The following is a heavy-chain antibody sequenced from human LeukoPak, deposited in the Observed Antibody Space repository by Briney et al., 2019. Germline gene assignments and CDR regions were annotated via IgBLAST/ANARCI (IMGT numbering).Heavy chain of an antibody. CDR3: ARRGDGGRSFDY. V-gene: IGHV3-53*01. D-gene: IGHD4-23*01. CDR1: GFTVSSSY. CDR2: IYGDGST. Sequence: GGSLRLSCAASGFTVSSSYMNWVRQAPGKGLEWVSLIYGDGSTYYADSVKGRFTISRDNSKNTLYLQMNSLRAEDTAVYYCARRGDGGRSFDYWGQGTLVTVSS. J-gene: IGHJ4*02.